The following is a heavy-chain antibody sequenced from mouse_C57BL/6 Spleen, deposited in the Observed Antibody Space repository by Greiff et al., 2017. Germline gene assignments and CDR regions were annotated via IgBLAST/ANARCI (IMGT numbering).Heavy chain of an antibody. D-gene: IGHD1-1*01. CDR1: GFSLSTFGMG. J-gene: IGHJ1*03. CDR2: IWWDDDK. V-gene: IGHV8-8*01. Sequence: QVTLKESGPGILQPSQTLSLTCSFSGFSLSTFGMGVGWLRQPSGKGLEWLAHIWWDDDKYYNPALKSRLTISKHTSKNQVFLKIANVDTADTATDYCARIGYGSSLWNFDVWGTGTTVTVSS. CDR3: ARIGYGSSLWNFDV.